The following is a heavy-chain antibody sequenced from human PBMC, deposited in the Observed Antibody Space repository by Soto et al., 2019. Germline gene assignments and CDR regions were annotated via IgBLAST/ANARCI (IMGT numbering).Heavy chain of an antibody. J-gene: IGHJ6*02. Sequence: EAPLLESGGGLVQPAGSLRLSCAASGFHFDRYPMSWVRQAPGKGLEWVSSISGTSGHTYYADSVRGRCTISRENSKNTLFLQMSSLRAEDTAVYYCAKDPPISCSTNGVCPRDDMDVWGQGTTVTVSS. CDR3: AKDPPISCSTNGVCPRDDMDV. CDR1: GFHFDRYP. V-gene: IGHV3-23*01. CDR2: ISGTSGHT. D-gene: IGHD2-8*01.